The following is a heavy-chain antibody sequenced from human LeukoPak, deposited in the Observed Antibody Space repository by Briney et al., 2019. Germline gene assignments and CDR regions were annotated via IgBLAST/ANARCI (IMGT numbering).Heavy chain of an antibody. V-gene: IGHV3-23*01. CDR1: GFTSIAYA. D-gene: IGHD2-21*02. Sequence: GGSLRLSCVGSGFTSIAYALTWARQAPGKGLEWVSGISGGGVTTYYADSVKGRFTISRDNSKNTLFLQMNSLRAEDTALYYCATVVTTTPDYWGQGTLVTVSS. CDR2: ISGGGVTT. CDR3: ATVVTTTPDY. J-gene: IGHJ4*02.